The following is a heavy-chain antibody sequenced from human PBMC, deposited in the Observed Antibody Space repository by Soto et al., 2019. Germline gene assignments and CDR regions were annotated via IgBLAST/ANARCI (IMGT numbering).Heavy chain of an antibody. Sequence: EVQLVESGGGLVQPGGSLRLSCVASGFTFSAYWMTWARQAPGKGLEWLAKIKEDGSETHDLDGRFAISRDNAKNSLYLQMSSLRAEDTAVYYCARLRGDYFDNWGQGTLVTVSS. CDR1: GFTFSAYW. CDR3: ARLRGDYFDN. CDR2: IKEDGSET. J-gene: IGHJ4*02. V-gene: IGHV3-7*01.